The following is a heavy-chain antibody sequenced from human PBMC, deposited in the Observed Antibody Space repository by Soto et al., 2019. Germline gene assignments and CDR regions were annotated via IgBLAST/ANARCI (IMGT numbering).Heavy chain of an antibody. D-gene: IGHD1-26*01. J-gene: IGHJ3*02. CDR1: GFTFSSYG. V-gene: IGHV3-30*18. CDR3: AKDLFRGGGSYYPFYAFDI. Sequence: GGSLRLSCAASGFTFSSYGMHWVRQAPGKGLEWVAVISYDGSNKYYADSVKGRFTISRDNSKNTLYLQMNSLRAEDTAVYYCAKDLFRGGGSYYPFYAFDIWGQGTMVTVSS. CDR2: ISYDGSNK.